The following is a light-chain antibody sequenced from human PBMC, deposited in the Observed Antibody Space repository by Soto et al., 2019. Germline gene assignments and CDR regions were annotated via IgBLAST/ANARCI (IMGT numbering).Light chain of an antibody. CDR2: DVS. CDR3: NSYAGSNNPVV. V-gene: IGLV2-8*01. J-gene: IGLJ2*01. Sequence: QSALTQPPSASGSPGQSVTISCTGTSSDVGGYNYVSWYQQHPGKAPKLMIYDVSKRPSGVPDRFSGYKSGNTASLTVSGLQAEDEANYYCNSYAGSNNPVVFGGGTKLTVL. CDR1: SSDVGGYNY.